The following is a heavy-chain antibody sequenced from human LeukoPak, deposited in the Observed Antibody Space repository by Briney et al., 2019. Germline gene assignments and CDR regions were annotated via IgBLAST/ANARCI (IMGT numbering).Heavy chain of an antibody. CDR3: ARYRNGGNFDY. V-gene: IGHV3-7*04. CDR1: GFTFSSYW. Sequence: GGSLRLSCAASGFTFSSYWMSSVRQAPGKGLEWVANINQDGSEKYYVDSMRGRFTISRDNSMTSVYLQMNSLRAEDTAVYYCARYRNGGNFDYWGQGTLVTVSS. D-gene: IGHD1-14*01. CDR2: INQDGSEK. J-gene: IGHJ4*02.